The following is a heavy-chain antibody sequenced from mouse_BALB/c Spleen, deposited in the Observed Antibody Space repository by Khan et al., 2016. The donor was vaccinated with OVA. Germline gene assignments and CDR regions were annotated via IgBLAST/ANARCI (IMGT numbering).Heavy chain of an antibody. CDR1: GYSITSDYA. Sequence: EVQLQESGPGLVKPSQSLSLTCTVTGYSITSDYAWNWLRQFPGNKLEWMGYISYSGNIHYNPPLKSRISITRDTTKNQFFRQVNSVTTEDTATYYCARIYGGDFDYWGQGTTLTVSS. J-gene: IGHJ2*01. D-gene: IGHD1-1*01. CDR3: ARIYGGDFDY. CDR2: ISYSGNI. V-gene: IGHV3-2*02.